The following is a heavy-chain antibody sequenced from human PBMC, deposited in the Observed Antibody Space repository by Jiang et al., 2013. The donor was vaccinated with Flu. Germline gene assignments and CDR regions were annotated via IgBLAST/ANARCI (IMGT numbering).Heavy chain of an antibody. CDR1: GGSISSGSYY. CDR3: AAPTNYGSGSYYYY. Sequence: GSGLVKPSQTLSLTCTVSGGSISSGSYYWSWIRQPAGKGLEWIGRIYTSGSTNYNPSLKSRVTISVDTSKNQFSLKLSSVTAADTAVYYCAAPTNYGSGSYYYYWGQGTLVTVSS. J-gene: IGHJ4*02. V-gene: IGHV4-61*02. D-gene: IGHD3-10*01. CDR2: IYTSGST.